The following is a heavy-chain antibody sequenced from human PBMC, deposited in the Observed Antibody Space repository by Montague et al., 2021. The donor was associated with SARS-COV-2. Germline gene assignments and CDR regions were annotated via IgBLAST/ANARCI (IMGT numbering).Heavy chain of an antibody. CDR3: ARDTRIAMLVVVTRYGLDV. V-gene: IGHV4-39*07. J-gene: IGHJ6*02. D-gene: IGHD3-22*01. Sequence: SETLSLTCTLSGGSISSSSYYWGWIRQPPGKGLEWIGSIYYTGSTYCXPSLKSRVTISVDTSKNQFSLKLSSVTAADTAVYYCARDTRIAMLVVVTRYGLDVWGQGTTVTVSS. CDR2: IYYTGST. CDR1: GGSISSSSYY.